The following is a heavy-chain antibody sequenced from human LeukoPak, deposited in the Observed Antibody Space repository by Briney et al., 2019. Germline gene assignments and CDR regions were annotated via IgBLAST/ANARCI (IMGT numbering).Heavy chain of an antibody. CDR1: GYTFTSYG. D-gene: IGHD2-15*01. CDR2: ISAYNGNT. Sequence: GASVTVSCKASGYTFTSYGISWVRQAPGQGLEWMGWISAYNGNTNYAQTLQGRVTMTTDTSTSTAYMELRSLRSDDTAVYYCARSDIVVVVAAHNNWFDPWGQGTLVTVSS. V-gene: IGHV1-18*04. CDR3: ARSDIVVVVAAHNNWFDP. J-gene: IGHJ5*02.